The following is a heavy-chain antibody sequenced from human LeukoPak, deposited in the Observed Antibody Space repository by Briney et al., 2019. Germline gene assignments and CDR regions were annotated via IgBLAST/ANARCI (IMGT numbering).Heavy chain of an antibody. Sequence: SETLSLTCTVSVDSISSYYWDWIRQAPGKGLEWIGTIYHSGSTEYNPSLKSRVAIFVDTSKNQFSLILHSVAAADTAVYYCARRSEFDNTHYHYFDYWGQGALVTVSS. CDR3: ARRSEFDNTHYHYFDY. CDR1: VDSISSYY. CDR2: IYHSGST. V-gene: IGHV4-39*01. D-gene: IGHD2-15*01. J-gene: IGHJ4*02.